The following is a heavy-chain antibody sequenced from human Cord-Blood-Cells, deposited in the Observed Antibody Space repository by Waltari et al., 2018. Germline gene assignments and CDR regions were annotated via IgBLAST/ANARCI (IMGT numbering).Heavy chain of an antibody. Sequence: FQLQQLGAGLLKPSGTLSLTRAVSGGSFSGYFGGWIRHPPAKGLEWIGQINHSVSTNYNPSLKRRVTISVDTSKNQFSLKLSSVTAADTAVYYCARVGRAAAPNRWFDPWCQATLVTVSS. D-gene: IGHD6-13*01. CDR1: GGSFSGYF. CDR3: ARVGRAAAPNRWFDP. J-gene: IGHJ5*02. V-gene: IGHV4-34*01. CDR2: INHSVST.